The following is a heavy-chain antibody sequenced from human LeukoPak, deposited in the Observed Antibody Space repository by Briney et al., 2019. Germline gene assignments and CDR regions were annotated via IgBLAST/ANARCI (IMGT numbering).Heavy chain of an antibody. V-gene: IGHV3-23*01. CDR1: GFTFSNYA. CDR2: ISGSGTTT. CDR3: ARQLVVSAAFDY. Sequence: GGSLRLSCAASGFTFSNYALAWVRQAPGKGLEWVSTISGSGTTTYYADSVKGRFTISRDTSKNTLYLQMNSLRVEDTAVYYCARQLVVSAAFDYWGQGTLVTVSS. J-gene: IGHJ4*02. D-gene: IGHD2-2*01.